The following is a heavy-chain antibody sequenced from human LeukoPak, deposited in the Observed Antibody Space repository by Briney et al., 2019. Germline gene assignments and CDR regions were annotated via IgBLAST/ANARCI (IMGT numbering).Heavy chain of an antibody. D-gene: IGHD6-19*01. Sequence: GGSLRLSCVASGFAFSSYAMSWVRQALGKGLEWVSAISGSGDSTYYADSVKGRFSISRDKSKNTLYLQMNSLRAEDTAVYYCTKDRLSSGWYNYFDPWGQGTLVTVSS. CDR2: ISGSGDST. V-gene: IGHV3-23*01. CDR3: TKDRLSSGWYNYFDP. CDR1: GFAFSSYA. J-gene: IGHJ5*02.